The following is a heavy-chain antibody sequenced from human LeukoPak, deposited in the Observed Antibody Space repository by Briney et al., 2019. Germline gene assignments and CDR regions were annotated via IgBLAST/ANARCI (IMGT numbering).Heavy chain of an antibody. Sequence: GGSLRLSCAASGFTFSNYWMHWVRQAPGKGLVWVSRINSDGRSTNYADPVKGRFTISRDNAKNTLYMQMNSLRAEDTAVYYCARRSAAKDAFDIWGQGTMVTVSS. CDR3: ARRSAAKDAFDI. V-gene: IGHV3-74*01. J-gene: IGHJ3*02. CDR1: GFTFSNYW. D-gene: IGHD6-25*01. CDR2: INSDGRST.